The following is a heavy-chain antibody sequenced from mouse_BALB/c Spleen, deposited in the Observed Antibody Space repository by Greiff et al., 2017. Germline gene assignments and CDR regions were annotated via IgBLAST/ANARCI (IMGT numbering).Heavy chain of an antibody. CDR1: GYSITSDYA. V-gene: IGHV3-2*02. CDR3: AVYDGYLYYYAMDY. J-gene: IGHJ4*01. CDR2: ISYSGST. D-gene: IGHD2-3*01. Sequence: ESGPGLVKPSQSLSLTCTVTGYSITSDYAWNWIRQFPGNKLEWMGYISYSGSTSYNPSLKSRISITRDTSKNQFFLQLNSVTTEDTATYYGAVYDGYLYYYAMDYWGQGTSVTVSS.